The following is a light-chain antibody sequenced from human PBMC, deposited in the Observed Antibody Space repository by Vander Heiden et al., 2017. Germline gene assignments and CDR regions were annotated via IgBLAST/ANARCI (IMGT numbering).Light chain of an antibody. CDR2: RKN. V-gene: IGLV1-44*01. J-gene: IGLJ2*01. Sequence: QSVLTQPPSASGTPGQRVTISCSGSNSNIGSNTVTWYQQLPGTAPKLLMYRKNQRPSGVPDRFSGSKSGTSASLAISGLQSEDEADYYCAAWDDSLNAVVFGGGTKLTVL. CDR1: NSNIGSNT. CDR3: AAWDDSLNAVV.